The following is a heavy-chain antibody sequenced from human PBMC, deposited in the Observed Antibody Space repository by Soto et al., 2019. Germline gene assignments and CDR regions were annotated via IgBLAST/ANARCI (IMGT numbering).Heavy chain of an antibody. CDR2: ISSSSSYI. D-gene: IGHD3-22*01. V-gene: IGHV3-21*01. CDR3: ATTLYYYDTSDYR. CDR1: GFTFSSYS. J-gene: IGHJ4*02. Sequence: GSLRLSCAASGFTFSSYSMNWVRQAPGKGLEWVSSISSSSSYIYYADSVKGRFTISRDNAKKSLYLQMNSLRAEDTAVYYCATTLYYYDTSDYRWGQGTLVTVSS.